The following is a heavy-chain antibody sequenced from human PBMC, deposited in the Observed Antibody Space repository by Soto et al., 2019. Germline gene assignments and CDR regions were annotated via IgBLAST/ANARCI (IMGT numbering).Heavy chain of an antibody. CDR2: ISYDGSNK. V-gene: IGHV3-30-3*01. CDR3: AREFLVVMDY. J-gene: IGHJ4*02. D-gene: IGHD2-8*02. Sequence: PGGSLRLSCAASGFTFSSYAMHWVRQAPGKGLEWVAVISYDGSNKYYADSVKGRFTISRDNSKNTLYLQMNSLRAEDTAAYYCAREFLVVMDYWGQGTLVTVSS. CDR1: GFTFSSYA.